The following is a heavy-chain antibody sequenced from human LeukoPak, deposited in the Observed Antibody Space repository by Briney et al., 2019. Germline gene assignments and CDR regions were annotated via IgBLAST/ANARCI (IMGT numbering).Heavy chain of an antibody. J-gene: IGHJ4*02. CDR3: ARAPGGFHGDYSPIAY. V-gene: IGHV3-9*01. CDR2: ISWNSGSI. Sequence: GGSLRLSCAASGFTFYDYAMHWVRQAPGKGLEWVSGISWNSGSIGYADSVKGRFTISRDNSQNTLYLQMNSLRADETAIYYCARAPGGFHGDYSPIAYWGQGTLVTVSS. D-gene: IGHD4-17*01. CDR1: GFTFYDYA.